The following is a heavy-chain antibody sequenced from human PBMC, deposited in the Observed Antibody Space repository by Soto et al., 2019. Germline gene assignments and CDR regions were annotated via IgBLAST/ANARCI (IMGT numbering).Heavy chain of an antibody. CDR1: GFTFDDYA. CDR2: ISWNSGSI. Sequence: EVQLVESGGGLVQPGRSLRLSCAASGFTFDDYAMHWVRQAPGKGLEWVSGISWNSGSIGYGDSVKGRFTISRDNAKNSLYLQMKCLRSEDTALYYCAKDLHESDYYYMDVWGKGTTVTVSS. J-gene: IGHJ6*03. CDR3: AKDLHESDYYYMDV. V-gene: IGHV3-9*01.